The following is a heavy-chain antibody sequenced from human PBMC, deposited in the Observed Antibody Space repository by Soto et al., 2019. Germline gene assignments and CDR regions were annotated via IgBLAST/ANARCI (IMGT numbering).Heavy chain of an antibody. D-gene: IGHD2-2*01. V-gene: IGHV6-1*01. CDR1: GDSVSSNSAA. J-gene: IGHJ5*02. Sequence: SQTLSLTCAISGDSVSSNSAAWNWIRQSPSRGLEWLGRTYYRSKWYNDYAVSVKSRITINPDTSKNQFSLQLNSVTPEDTAVYYCARDVVVWYCSSTSCLNWFDPWGQGTLVTVSS. CDR3: ARDVVVWYCSSTSCLNWFDP. CDR2: TYYRSKWYN.